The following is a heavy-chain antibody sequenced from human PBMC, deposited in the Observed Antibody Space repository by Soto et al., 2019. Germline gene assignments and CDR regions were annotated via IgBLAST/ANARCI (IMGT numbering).Heavy chain of an antibody. D-gene: IGHD3-22*01. CDR2: INPSGGST. V-gene: IGHV1-46*01. CDR3: ARGRLTMTAVVTEAFDI. Sequence: ASVKVSCKASGYTFTSYYVHWVRQAPGQGLEWMAIINPSGGSTSYAQKFQDRVTTTRDTSTSTVYMELSSLRSEDTAVYYCARGRLTMTAVVTEAFDIWGPGTMVTV. CDR1: GYTFTSYY. J-gene: IGHJ3*02.